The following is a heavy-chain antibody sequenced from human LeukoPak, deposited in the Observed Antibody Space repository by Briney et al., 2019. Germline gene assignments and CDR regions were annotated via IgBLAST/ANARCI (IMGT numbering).Heavy chain of an antibody. CDR1: GGSISGFY. D-gene: IGHD4-23*01. Sequence: PSETLSLTCTVSGGSISGFYRSWIRQPPGKGLEWIGFMYHSGSTNYNPSLKSRVTISLDTSRNQFSLKLTSVTAADTAVYYCARGARWNDYWGQGTLVTVSS. V-gene: IGHV4-59*01. CDR2: MYHSGST. CDR3: ARGARWNDY. J-gene: IGHJ4*02.